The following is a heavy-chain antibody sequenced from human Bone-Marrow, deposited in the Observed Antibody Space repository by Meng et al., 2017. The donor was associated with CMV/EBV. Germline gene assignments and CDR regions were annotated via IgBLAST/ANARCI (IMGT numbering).Heavy chain of an antibody. D-gene: IGHD3-10*01. V-gene: IGHV4-39*01. Sequence: SETLSLTCTVSGGSISSSSYYWGWIRQPPGKGLEWIGSIYYSGSTYYNPSLKSRVTISVDTSKNQFSLKLGSVTAADTAVYYCARHEIGGGTMVRGVITWFDPWGQGTLVTVSS. J-gene: IGHJ5*02. CDR3: ARHEIGGGTMVRGVITWFDP. CDR2: IYYSGST. CDR1: GGSISSSSYY.